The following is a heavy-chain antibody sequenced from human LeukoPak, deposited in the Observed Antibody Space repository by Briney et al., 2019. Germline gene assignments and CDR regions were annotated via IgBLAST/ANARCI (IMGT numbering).Heavy chain of an antibody. CDR1: GGSFSGYY. J-gene: IGHJ4*02. D-gene: IGHD5-18*01. V-gene: IGHV4-34*01. CDR2: INHSGST. Sequence: TSETLSLTCAVYGGSFSGYYWSWIRQPPGKGLEWIGEINHSGSTNYNPSLKSRVTISVDTSKNQFSLKLSSVTAADTAVYYCARNAYSYGYIDYWGQGTLVTVSS. CDR3: ARNAYSYGYIDY.